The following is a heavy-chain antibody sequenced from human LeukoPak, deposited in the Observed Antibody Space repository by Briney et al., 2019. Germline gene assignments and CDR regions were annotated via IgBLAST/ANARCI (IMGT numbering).Heavy chain of an antibody. V-gene: IGHV4-30-4*01. Sequence: SETLSLTCTVSGGTISSGDYYWSWIRQPPGKGLEWIGYIYYSGSTYYNPSLKSRVTISVDTSKNQFSLKLSSVTAADTAVYYCALYSGYDRWSDPWGQGTLVTVSS. J-gene: IGHJ5*02. CDR2: IYYSGST. CDR1: GGTISSGDYY. CDR3: ALYSGYDRWSDP. D-gene: IGHD5-12*01.